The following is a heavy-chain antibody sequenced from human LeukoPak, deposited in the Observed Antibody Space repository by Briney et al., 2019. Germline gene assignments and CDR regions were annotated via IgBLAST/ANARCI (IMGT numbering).Heavy chain of an antibody. CDR2: IYTSGST. Sequence: SETLSLTCTVSGGSISSYYWSWIRQPAGKGLEWIGRIYTSGSTNYNPSLKSRVTMSVDTSKNQFSLKLSSVTAADTAVYYCAREGSGWEYYYCYYMDVWGKGTTVTVSS. V-gene: IGHV4-4*07. CDR3: AREGSGWEYYYCYYMDV. D-gene: IGHD6-19*01. CDR1: GGSISSYY. J-gene: IGHJ6*03.